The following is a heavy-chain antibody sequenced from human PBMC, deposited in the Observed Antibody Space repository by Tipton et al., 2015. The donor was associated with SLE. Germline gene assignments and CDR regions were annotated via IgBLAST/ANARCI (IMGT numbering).Heavy chain of an antibody. CDR1: GFTFSSYW. Sequence: SLRLSCTASGFTFSSYWMHWVRQPPGKGLVWVSEIDPNGSPTNYADSVKDRFTISRDNAKNTLFLEMTSLRVDDTAVYYCASLSAPSDYWGQGTLVTVSS. J-gene: IGHJ4*02. V-gene: IGHV3-74*01. CDR2: IDPNGSPT. CDR3: ASLSAPSDY.